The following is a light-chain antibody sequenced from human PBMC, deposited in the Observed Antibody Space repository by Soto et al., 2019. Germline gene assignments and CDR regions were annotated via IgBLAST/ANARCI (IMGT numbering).Light chain of an antibody. Sequence: DIQLTQSPSSLSSSVGDRVTITCRASQGISNYFAWCQQKPGKVPKLLIYAASTWQPGVPSRFSGSGAGTDLTFTISSLRPEDVATNSCHKYNSAPYTFGQGTKLEIK. CDR2: AAS. J-gene: IGKJ2*01. V-gene: IGKV1-27*01. CDR3: HKYNSAPYT. CDR1: QGISNY.